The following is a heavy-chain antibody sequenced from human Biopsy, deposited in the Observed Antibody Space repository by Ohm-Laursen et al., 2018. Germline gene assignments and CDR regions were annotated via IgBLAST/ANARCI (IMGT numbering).Heavy chain of an antibody. CDR2: VNPNSGAT. J-gene: IGHJ3*02. CDR3: ARDRMVTIITLVRADTFDI. CDR1: GYTFTDYS. D-gene: IGHD3-10*01. V-gene: IGHV1-2*02. Sequence: SVKVFCKASGYTFTDYSLHWVRQAPGQGLAWMGWVNPNSGATNYAQKFQGRVTMTSDTSISTAYIEMRRLISDDTAVYFCARDRMVTIITLVRADTFDIWGQGTLVSVSS.